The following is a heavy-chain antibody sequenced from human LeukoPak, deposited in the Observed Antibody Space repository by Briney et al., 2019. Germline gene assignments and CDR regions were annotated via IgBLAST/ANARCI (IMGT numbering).Heavy chain of an antibody. CDR2: IYYSGST. J-gene: IGHJ5*02. CDR1: GGSISSGDYY. Sequence: SQTLSLTCTVSGGSISSGDYYWSWIRQPPGKGLEWIGYIYYSGSTYYNPSLKSRVTISVDTSKNQFSLKLSSVTAADTAVYYCARATWGYCSSTSCYRWGWFDPWGQGTLVTVSS. V-gene: IGHV4-30-4*01. D-gene: IGHD2-2*01. CDR3: ARATWGYCSSTSCYRWGWFDP.